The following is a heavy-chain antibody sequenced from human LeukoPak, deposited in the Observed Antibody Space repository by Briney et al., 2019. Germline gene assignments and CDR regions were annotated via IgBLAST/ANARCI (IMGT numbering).Heavy chain of an antibody. CDR3: ARLPAGSGSYYYYGMDV. D-gene: IGHD3-10*01. CDR1: GGSISSYY. J-gene: IGHJ6*02. Sequence: SETLSLTCTVSGGSISSYYWSWIRQPPGKGLEWIGYIYYSGSTNYNPSLKSRVTISVDTSKNQFSLKLSSVTAADTAVYYCARLPAGSGSYYYYGMDVWGQGTTVTVSS. CDR2: IYYSGST. V-gene: IGHV4-59*08.